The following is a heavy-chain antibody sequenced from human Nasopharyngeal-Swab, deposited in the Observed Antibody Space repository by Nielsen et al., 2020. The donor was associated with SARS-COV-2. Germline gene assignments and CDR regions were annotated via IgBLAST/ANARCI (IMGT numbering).Heavy chain of an antibody. V-gene: IGHV4-31*03. Sequence: TLSLTCTVSGGSISSGGYYWSWIRQHPGKGLEWIGYIYYSGSTYYNPSLKSRVTISVDTSKNQFSLKLSSVTAADTAVYYCARTARHYGSGSYFDYWGQGTLVTVSS. CDR1: GGSISSGGYY. CDR2: IYYSGST. CDR3: ARTARHYGSGSYFDY. D-gene: IGHD3-10*01. J-gene: IGHJ4*02.